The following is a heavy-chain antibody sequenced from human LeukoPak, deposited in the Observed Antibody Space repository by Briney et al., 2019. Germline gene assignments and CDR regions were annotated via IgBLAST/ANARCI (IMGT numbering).Heavy chain of an antibody. D-gene: IGHD3-10*01. CDR1: GGSISSSSYY. Sequence: SETLSLTCTVSGGSISSSSYYWGWLRQPPGKGLEWIGSIYYSGSTYYNPSLKSRVTISVDTSKNQFSLKLSSVTAADTAVYYCARESRGVIPPELNPKYYMDVWGKGTTVTVSS. CDR2: IYYSGST. V-gene: IGHV4-39*07. CDR3: ARESRGVIPPELNPKYYMDV. J-gene: IGHJ6*03.